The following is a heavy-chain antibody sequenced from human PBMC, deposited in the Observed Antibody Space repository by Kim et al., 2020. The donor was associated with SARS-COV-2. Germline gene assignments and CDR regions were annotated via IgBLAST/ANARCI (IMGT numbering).Heavy chain of an antibody. V-gene: IGHV3-23*01. CDR1: GFTFSSYA. CDR3: AKRNDFWSGYFDY. Sequence: GGSLRLSCAASGFTFSSYAMSWVRQAPGKGLEWVSTISGRGGSTHYGDSVKGRFTISRDKSKNTLDLQMNSLRAEDTAVYYCAKRNDFWSGYFDYWGQATLVTASS. CDR2: ISGRGGST. J-gene: IGHJ4*02. D-gene: IGHD3-3*01.